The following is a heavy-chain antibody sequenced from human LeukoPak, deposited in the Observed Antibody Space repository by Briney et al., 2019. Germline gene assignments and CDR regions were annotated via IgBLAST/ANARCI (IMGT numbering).Heavy chain of an antibody. CDR1: GGSISSGTYY. V-gene: IGHV4-61*02. D-gene: IGHD4-17*01. Sequence: SQTLSLTCTVSGGSISSGTYYWSWIRQPAGKGLEWIGRIYSRGSTSYNPSPESPVTISVDTSKNRFSLKLSSVTAADTAVYYCAIHDYGDRDAFDIWGQGTMVTVSS. CDR2: IYSRGST. CDR3: AIHDYGDRDAFDI. J-gene: IGHJ3*02.